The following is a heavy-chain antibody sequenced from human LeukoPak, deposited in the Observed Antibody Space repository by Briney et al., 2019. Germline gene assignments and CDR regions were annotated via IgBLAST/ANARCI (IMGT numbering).Heavy chain of an antibody. V-gene: IGHV4-39*07. Sequence: PSAALSLTCTVSGGSVSSSSYYWGRIRPPPGQGLEWIGSIYYSGSTYYNPSLKSRVTISVDTSKNQFSLKLSSVTAADTAVYYCARESDLRFFSGWFDPWGQGTLVTVSS. CDR3: ARESDLRFFSGWFDP. CDR2: IYYSGST. J-gene: IGHJ5*02. CDR1: GGSVSSSSYY. D-gene: IGHD3-3*01.